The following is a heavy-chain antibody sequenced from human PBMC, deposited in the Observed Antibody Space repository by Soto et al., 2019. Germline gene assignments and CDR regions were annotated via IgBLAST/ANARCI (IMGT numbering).Heavy chain of an antibody. CDR1: GFTFSSYA. CDR2: ISSNGGST. D-gene: IGHD3-9*01. V-gene: IGHV3-64*01. J-gene: IGHJ5*02. CDR3: ARAKSASGILTGYSTLGWFDP. Sequence: EVQLVESGGGLVQPGGSLRLSCAASGFTFSSYAMHWVRQAPGKGLEYVSAISSNGGSTYYANSVKGRFTISRDNSTTTLYLQMGSLRAEDMAVYYCARAKSASGILTGYSTLGWFDPWGQGTLVTVSS.